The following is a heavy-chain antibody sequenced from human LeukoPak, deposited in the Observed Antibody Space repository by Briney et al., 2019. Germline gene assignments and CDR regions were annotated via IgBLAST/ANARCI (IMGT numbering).Heavy chain of an antibody. V-gene: IGHV3-21*01. Sequence: GGSLRLSCAASGFTFNTYTMNWVRQAPGKGLEWVSSISSDSSYIYYADAVHGRFTVSRDNAKYSLYLQMNSLRAEDTAVYYCVRGSYGAYDYWGQGSLVTVSS. J-gene: IGHJ4*02. CDR3: VRGSYGAYDY. CDR2: ISSDSSYI. D-gene: IGHD4-17*01. CDR1: GFTFNTYT.